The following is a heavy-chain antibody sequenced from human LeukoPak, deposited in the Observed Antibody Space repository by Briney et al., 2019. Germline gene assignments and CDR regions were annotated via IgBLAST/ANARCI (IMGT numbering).Heavy chain of an antibody. D-gene: IGHD3-10*01. Sequence: SETLSLTCTVSGGSISSYYWSWIRQPAGKGLEWIGEINHSGSTNYNPSLKSRVTISVDTSKNQFSLKLSSVTAADTAVYYCARWNSGHWYYYYYMDVWGKGTTVTVSS. CDR1: GGSISSYY. J-gene: IGHJ6*03. CDR3: ARWNSGHWYYYYYMDV. V-gene: IGHV4-34*01. CDR2: INHSGST.